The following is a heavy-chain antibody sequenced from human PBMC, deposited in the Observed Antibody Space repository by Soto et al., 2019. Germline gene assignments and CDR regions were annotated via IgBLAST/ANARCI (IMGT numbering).Heavy chain of an antibody. CDR1: GGSISSSSYY. CDR3: ARNYFARFDH. J-gene: IGHJ5*02. D-gene: IGHD3-9*01. V-gene: IGHV4-39*01. Sequence: SETLSLTCTVSGGSISSSSYYWGWIRQPPGKGLEWIGSIYYSGSTYYNPSLKSRVTISVDTSKNQFSLKLSSVTAADTAVYYCARNYFARFDHWGQGTMVTVSS. CDR2: IYYSGST.